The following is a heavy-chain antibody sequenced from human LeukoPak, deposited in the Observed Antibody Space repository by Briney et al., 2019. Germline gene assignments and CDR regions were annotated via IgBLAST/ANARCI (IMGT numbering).Heavy chain of an antibody. J-gene: IGHJ4*02. CDR1: GFTVSSNY. CDR2: ISGSGGST. CDR3: AKLTGTTGVYYFDY. Sequence: QAGGSLRLSCAASGFTVSSNYMSWVRQAPGKGLEWVSAISGSGGSTYYADSVKGRFTISRDDSKNTLYLQMNSLRAEDTAVYYCAKLTGTTGVYYFDYWGQGTLVTVSS. D-gene: IGHD1-1*01. V-gene: IGHV3-23*01.